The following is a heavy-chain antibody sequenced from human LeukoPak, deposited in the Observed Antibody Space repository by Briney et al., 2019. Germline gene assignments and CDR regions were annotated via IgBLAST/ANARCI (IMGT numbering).Heavy chain of an antibody. CDR1: GYSFSTYW. Sequence: GESLKISFKGSGYSFSTYWIAWVRQMPGKGPEWMGIIYPVDSNTRYSPSFQGQVTISADKSISTAYLQWSSLKASDTAMYYCARLNPIVRPIGGAFDIWGQGTMVTVSS. CDR3: ARLNPIVRPIGGAFDI. CDR2: IYPVDSNT. V-gene: IGHV5-51*01. D-gene: IGHD1-26*01. J-gene: IGHJ3*02.